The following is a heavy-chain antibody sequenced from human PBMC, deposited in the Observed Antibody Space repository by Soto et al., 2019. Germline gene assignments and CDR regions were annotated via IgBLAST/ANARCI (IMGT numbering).Heavy chain of an antibody. V-gene: IGHV4-39*01. Sequence: QLQLQESGPGLVKPSETLSLTCTVSGGSISSSSYYWGWIRQPPGKGLEWIGSIYYSGSTYYNPSLKSRVTISVDTSKNQFSRKLSSVTAADTAVYYCARQGGIAVAGHFDYWGQGTLVTVSS. CDR1: GGSISSSSYY. CDR2: IYYSGST. J-gene: IGHJ4*02. CDR3: ARQGGIAVAGHFDY. D-gene: IGHD6-19*01.